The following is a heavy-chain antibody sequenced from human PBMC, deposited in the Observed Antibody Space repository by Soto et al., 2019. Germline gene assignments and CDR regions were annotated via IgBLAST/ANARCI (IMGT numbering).Heavy chain of an antibody. CDR1: GDSVSSPYY. Sequence: QVQLQESGPGLVKPSGTLSLTCAVSGDSVSSPYYWCWVRQPPGKGLEWIGEVFHTGTTSYNPSLRSRVTISMDKSNNQFSLDSSSVTAADTAVYYCARSAGWYAVHSWGPGTLVIVSS. CDR3: ARSAGWYAVHS. V-gene: IGHV4-4*02. CDR2: VFHTGTT. J-gene: IGHJ4*02. D-gene: IGHD6-19*01.